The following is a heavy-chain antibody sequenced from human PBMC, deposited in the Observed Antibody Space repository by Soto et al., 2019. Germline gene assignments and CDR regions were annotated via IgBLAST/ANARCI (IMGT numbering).Heavy chain of an antibody. V-gene: IGHV4-30-4*01. CDR2: IYYSGST. Sequence: PSETLSLTCTVSGGSFSGGYYYWGRLRQPPGKGLEWIGYIYYSGSTYYNPSLKSRVTISVDTSKNQFSLKLSSVTAADTAVYYCARVDDDYGDYLFDYWGQGTLVTVSS. D-gene: IGHD4-17*01. CDR1: GGSFSGGYYY. CDR3: ARVDDDYGDYLFDY. J-gene: IGHJ4*02.